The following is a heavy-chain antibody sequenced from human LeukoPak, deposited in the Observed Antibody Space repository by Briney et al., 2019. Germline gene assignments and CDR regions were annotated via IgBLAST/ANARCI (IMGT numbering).Heavy chain of an antibody. Sequence: PGGSLRLSCAASGFTFSSYAMSWVRQAPGKGLEWVSAISGSGGSTYYADSVKGRFTISRDNSKNTLYLQMNSLRAEDTAVYYCAKEGRVYWGSQDAFDIWGQGTMVTVSS. D-gene: IGHD2-8*02. V-gene: IGHV3-23*01. CDR3: AKEGRVYWGSQDAFDI. J-gene: IGHJ3*02. CDR1: GFTFSSYA. CDR2: ISGSGGST.